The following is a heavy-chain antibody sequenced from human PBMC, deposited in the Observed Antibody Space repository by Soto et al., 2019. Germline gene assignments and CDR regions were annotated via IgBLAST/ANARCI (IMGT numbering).Heavy chain of an antibody. CDR3: ARGRGGDCCGGSCYGWFDP. CDR2: INHSGST. V-gene: IGHV4-34*01. J-gene: IGHJ5*02. CDR1: GGSFSGYY. Sequence: QVQLQQWGAGLLKPSETLSLTCAVYGGSFSGYYWSWIRQPPGKGLEWIGEINHSGSTTYNPSLKSRVTISVDTSKHQVSRKWRSVTDSDTAVYYCARGRGGDCCGGSCYGWFDPWGQGTLVTVSS. D-gene: IGHD2-15*01.